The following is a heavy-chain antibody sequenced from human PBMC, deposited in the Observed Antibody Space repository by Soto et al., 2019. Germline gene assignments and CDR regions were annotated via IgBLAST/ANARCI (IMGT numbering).Heavy chain of an antibody. D-gene: IGHD6-19*01. CDR1: GYVFTSNR. CDR2: ISPHNGNA. CDR3: ARDRSGWYDF. V-gene: IGHV1-18*01. J-gene: IGHJ4*02. Sequence: ASVKVSCKASGYVFTSNRLSWVRRAPRQGLEWMGWISPHNGNAKYAQKFQDRVTMTADTAASTVYMELRSLRSDDSAVFDCARDRSGWYDFWGQGTLVTVSS.